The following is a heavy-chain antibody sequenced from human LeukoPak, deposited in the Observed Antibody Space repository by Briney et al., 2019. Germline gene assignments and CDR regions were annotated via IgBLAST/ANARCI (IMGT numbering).Heavy chain of an antibody. D-gene: IGHD3-22*01. Sequence: SETLSLTCTVSGGSISSSSYYWGWIRQPPGKGLEWIGSIYYSGNTYYNPSLKSRVTTSVDTSKNQFSLNLSSVTAADTAVYYCARVRSRSYYDSGGYAYFDYWGQGTLVTVSS. CDR2: IYYSGNT. V-gene: IGHV4-39*07. J-gene: IGHJ4*02. CDR1: GGSISSSSYY. CDR3: ARVRSRSYYDSGGYAYFDY.